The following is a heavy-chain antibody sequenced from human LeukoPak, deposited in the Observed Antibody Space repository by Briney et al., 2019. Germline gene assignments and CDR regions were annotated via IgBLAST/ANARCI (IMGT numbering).Heavy chain of an antibody. CDR3: ARDWGYYYYYGMDV. CDR2: ISSSSSYI. Sequence: WGSLRLSCAASGFTFSSYSMNWVRQAPGKGLEWVSSISSSSSYIYYADSVKGRFTISRDNAKNSLYLQMNSLRAEDTAVYYCARDWGYYYYYGMDVWGQGTTVTVSS. CDR1: GFTFSSYS. V-gene: IGHV3-21*01. D-gene: IGHD3-16*01. J-gene: IGHJ6*02.